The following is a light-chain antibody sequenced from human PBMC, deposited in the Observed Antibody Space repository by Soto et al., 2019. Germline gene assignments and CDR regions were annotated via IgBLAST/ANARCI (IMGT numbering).Light chain of an antibody. J-gene: IGKJ2*01. CDR1: RNISSD. Sequence: IQMTQSPSSLSASVGDRVTLSCRASRNISSDLNWYQLKPGKAPKLLIYRASTLQNWVPSRFSGSGSATDFTLTITTLQPEDVATYSCQQSYSTLPYTFGQGTKVEIK. V-gene: IGKV1-39*01. CDR3: QQSYSTLPYT. CDR2: RAS.